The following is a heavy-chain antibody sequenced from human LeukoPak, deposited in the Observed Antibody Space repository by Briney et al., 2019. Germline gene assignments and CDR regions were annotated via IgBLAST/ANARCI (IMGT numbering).Heavy chain of an antibody. Sequence: PSETLSLTCTVSGGSISSGSYYWSWLRQPAGKGLEWIGRIYTSGSTNYNPSLKSRVTISVDTSKNQFSLKLSSVTAADTAVYYCARLYYDSSGYYLDYWGQGTLVTVSS. D-gene: IGHD3-22*01. J-gene: IGHJ4*02. CDR3: ARLYYDSSGYYLDY. V-gene: IGHV4-61*02. CDR2: IYTSGST. CDR1: GGSISSGSYY.